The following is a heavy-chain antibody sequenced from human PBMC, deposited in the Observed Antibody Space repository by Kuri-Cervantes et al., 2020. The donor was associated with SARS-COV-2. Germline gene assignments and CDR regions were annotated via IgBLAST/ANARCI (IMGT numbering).Heavy chain of an antibody. CDR3: ARSGLMVYAMEFDY. D-gene: IGHD2-8*01. CDR2: IYYNGNT. Sequence: SCTVPGAAISSGGYYCGWIRQHPEKGLEWIGYIYYNGNTYYNPSLESRLTITLDTSKNQFSLKLTSVTAADTAVYYCARSGLMVYAMEFDYWGQGTLVTVSS. V-gene: IGHV4-31*02. J-gene: IGHJ4*02. CDR1: GAAISSGGYY.